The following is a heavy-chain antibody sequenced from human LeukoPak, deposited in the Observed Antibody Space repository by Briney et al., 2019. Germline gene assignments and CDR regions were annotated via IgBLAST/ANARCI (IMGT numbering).Heavy chain of an antibody. CDR2: ISTANGNT. CDR3: ARGYHYDSSGFYFDY. Sequence: ASVKVSCKASGYSFVLYGISWVRQAPGQGPEWMGWISTANGNTKYAQQFQDRVTMTTDTSTTTAYMELRSLRSDDTAVYYCARGYHYDSSGFYFDYWGQGTLVTVSS. CDR1: GYSFVLYG. V-gene: IGHV1-18*01. D-gene: IGHD3-22*01. J-gene: IGHJ4*02.